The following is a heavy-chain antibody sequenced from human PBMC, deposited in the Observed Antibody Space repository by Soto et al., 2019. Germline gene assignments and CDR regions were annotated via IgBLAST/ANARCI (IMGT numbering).Heavy chain of an antibody. CDR1: GGTFSSYA. V-gene: IGHV1-69*13. J-gene: IGHJ4*02. CDR2: IIPIFGTA. CDR3: AGSARYYYDSSGYFDY. D-gene: IGHD3-22*01. Sequence: ASVKVSCKASGGTFSSYAISWVRQAPGQGLEWMGGIIPIFGTANYAQKFQGRVTITADESTSTAYMELSSLRSEDTAVYYCAGSARYYYDSSGYFDYWGQGTLVTVSS.